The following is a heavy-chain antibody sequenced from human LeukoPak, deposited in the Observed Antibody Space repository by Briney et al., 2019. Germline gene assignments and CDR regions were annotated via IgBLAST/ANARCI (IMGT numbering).Heavy chain of an antibody. V-gene: IGHV3-30-3*01. D-gene: IGHD5-12*01. CDR2: ISYDGSNK. CDR3: ARVGNIVATGSAFDI. CDR1: GFTFSSYD. Sequence: PGGSLRLSCAASGFTFSSYDMHGVRQARGKGREGVAVISYDGSNKYYADSVKGRFTLSRDNSKTTLYLQMNSLRAQDTAVYYCARVGNIVATGSAFDISGPGTMVTVSS. J-gene: IGHJ3*02.